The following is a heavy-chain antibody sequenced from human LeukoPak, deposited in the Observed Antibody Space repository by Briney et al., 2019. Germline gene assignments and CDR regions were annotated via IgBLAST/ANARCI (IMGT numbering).Heavy chain of an antibody. Sequence: GESLKISCMGSGYSFTSYWIGWVRQMPGKGLEWMGIIYPGDSDTRYSPSFQGQVTISADKSISTAYLQWSSLKASDTAMYYCAREYCSGGSCYGWFDPWGQGTLVTVSS. D-gene: IGHD2-15*01. V-gene: IGHV5-51*01. CDR2: IYPGDSDT. J-gene: IGHJ5*02. CDR3: AREYCSGGSCYGWFDP. CDR1: GYSFTSYW.